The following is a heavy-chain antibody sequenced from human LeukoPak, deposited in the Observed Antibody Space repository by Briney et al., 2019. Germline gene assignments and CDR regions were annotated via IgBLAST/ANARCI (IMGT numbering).Heavy chain of an antibody. CDR1: GGSFSGYY. CDR2: INHSGST. J-gene: IGHJ3*02. Sequence: KPSETLSLTCAVYGGSFSGYYWSWIRQPPGKGLEWIGEINHSGSTNYNPSLKSRVTISVDTSKNQFSLKLSSVTAADTAVYYCARGVGYYGSGTDDAFDIWGQGTMVTVSS. D-gene: IGHD3-10*01. CDR3: ARGVGYYGSGTDDAFDI. V-gene: IGHV4-34*01.